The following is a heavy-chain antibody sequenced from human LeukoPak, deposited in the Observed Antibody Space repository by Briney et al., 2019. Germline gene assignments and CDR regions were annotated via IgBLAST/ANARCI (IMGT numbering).Heavy chain of an antibody. J-gene: IGHJ4*02. D-gene: IGHD4-11*01. Sequence: SETLSLTCTVSGGSISSYYWSWIRQPPGKGLEWIGYIYYSGSTNCNPSLKSRVTISVDTSKNQFSLKLSSVTAADTAVYYCARDGNYIRDYWGQGTLVTVSS. CDR3: ARDGNYIRDY. CDR1: GGSISSYY. V-gene: IGHV4-59*01. CDR2: IYYSGST.